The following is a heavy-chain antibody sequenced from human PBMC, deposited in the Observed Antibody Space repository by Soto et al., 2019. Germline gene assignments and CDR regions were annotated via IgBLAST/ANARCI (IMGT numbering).Heavy chain of an antibody. V-gene: IGHV4-4*02. D-gene: IGHD5-18*01. J-gene: IGHJ5*02. CDR3: ARVPVDTYMIYWFDP. CDR1: SVSITSSNW. Sequence: SETLSLTCYVSSVSITSSNWLTWFRQPPGKGLEWLGKISHSGTVNYNATLRSRVTISVDKPKNQFSLKLSSVTAADTAVYYCARVPVDTYMIYWFDPWGQGILVTVSS. CDR2: ISHSGTV.